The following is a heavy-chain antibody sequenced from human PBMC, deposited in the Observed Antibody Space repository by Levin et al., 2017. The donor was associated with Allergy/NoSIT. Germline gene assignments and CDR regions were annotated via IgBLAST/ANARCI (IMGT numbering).Heavy chain of an antibody. CDR3: AGKLRGSSAYDAFDV. CDR1: GFTFRDYW. Sequence: GGSLRLSCAATGFTFRDYWMTWVRQTPGRGLEWVANIDQDGSQKYYVDSVKGRFTISRDNAKNSVDLQMNYLRDDDTAVYYCAGKLRGSSAYDAFDVWGHGTMVTFSS. J-gene: IGHJ3*01. V-gene: IGHV3-7*03. D-gene: IGHD5-12*01. CDR2: IDQDGSQK.